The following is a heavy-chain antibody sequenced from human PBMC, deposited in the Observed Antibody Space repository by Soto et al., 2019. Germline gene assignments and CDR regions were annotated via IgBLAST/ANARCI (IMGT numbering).Heavy chain of an antibody. CDR2: TYYRSKWYF. V-gene: IGHV6-1*01. CDR3: VRDGCRPTTCYCGRMNAFDI. J-gene: IGHJ3*02. D-gene: IGHD2-2*01. CDR1: GDSVSTNSGA. Sequence: QVQLQQSGPGLVKPSQTLSLTCAISGDSVSTNSGAWNWIRQSPSRGLEWLGRTYYRSKWYFQYAASVKSLIAINPDTSKNQISLQLNSVTPEDTALYYCVRDGCRPTTCYCGRMNAFDIWGQGTVVTVSS.